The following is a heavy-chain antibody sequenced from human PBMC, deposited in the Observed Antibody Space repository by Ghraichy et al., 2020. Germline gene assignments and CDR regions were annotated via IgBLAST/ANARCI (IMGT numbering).Heavy chain of an antibody. D-gene: IGHD4-17*01. J-gene: IGHJ4*02. Sequence: GGSLRLSCAASGFTFSSYGMHWVRQAPGKGLEWVAVIWYDGSNKYYADSVKGRFTISRDNSKNTLYLQMNSLRAEDTAVYYCARDRADYGDPYDYWGQGTLVTVSS. V-gene: IGHV3-33*01. CDR2: IWYDGSNK. CDR3: ARDRADYGDPYDY. CDR1: GFTFSSYG.